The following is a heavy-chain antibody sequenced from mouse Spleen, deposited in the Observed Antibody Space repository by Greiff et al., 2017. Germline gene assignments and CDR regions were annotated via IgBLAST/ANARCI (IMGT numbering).Heavy chain of an antibody. CDR2: IWSGGST. Sequence: QVHVKQSGPGLVQPSQSLSITCTVSGFSLTSYGVHWVRQSPGKGLEWLGVIWSGGSTDYNAAFISRLSISKDNSKSQVFFKMNSLQADDTAIYYCARGNEGFAYWGQGTLVTVSA. CDR3: ARGNEGFAY. CDR1: GFSLTSYG. V-gene: IGHV2-2*01. J-gene: IGHJ3*01.